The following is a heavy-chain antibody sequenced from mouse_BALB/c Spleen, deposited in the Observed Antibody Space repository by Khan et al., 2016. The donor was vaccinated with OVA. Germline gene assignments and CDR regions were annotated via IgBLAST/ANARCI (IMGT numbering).Heavy chain of an antibody. V-gene: IGHV1S34*01. J-gene: IGHJ4*01. CDR3: ARSHLLWLYAMDY. Sequence: LVKTGASVKISCKTSGYSFTGYYIHWVKQSHGKSLEWIGYISCYNGATTYNQKFKGKATFPVDTSSSTAYMQFNSLTSEDSTVYYCARSHLLWLYAMDYWGQGTSVTVSS. CDR1: GYSFTGYY. D-gene: IGHD2-2*01. CDR2: ISCYNGAT.